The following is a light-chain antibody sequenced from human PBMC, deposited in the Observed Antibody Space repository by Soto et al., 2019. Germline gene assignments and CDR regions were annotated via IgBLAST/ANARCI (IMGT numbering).Light chain of an antibody. J-gene: IGKJ2*01. Sequence: DIQMTQSPSTLSASVGDRVTITCRASQSINNWLAWYQQKPGKAPKLLIYKASNLQSGVPSRFSGSGSGTEFTLTISSLQPDDFAPYYCQQYNSYSYTFGQGTKLEIK. CDR3: QQYNSYSYT. CDR1: QSINNW. V-gene: IGKV1-5*03. CDR2: KAS.